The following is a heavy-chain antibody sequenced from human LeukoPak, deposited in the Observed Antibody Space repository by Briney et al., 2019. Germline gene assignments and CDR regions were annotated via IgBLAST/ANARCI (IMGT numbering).Heavy chain of an antibody. D-gene: IGHD6-13*01. Sequence: GASVKVSCKASGCTFTSYDINWVRQATGQGLEWKGWMNPNSGNTGYAQKLQGRVTMTRNTSISTAYMELSSLRSEDTAVYYCARGNFLLAAGISYWGQGTLVTVSS. J-gene: IGHJ4*02. CDR2: MNPNSGNT. CDR3: ARGNFLLAAGISY. V-gene: IGHV1-8*01. CDR1: GCTFTSYD.